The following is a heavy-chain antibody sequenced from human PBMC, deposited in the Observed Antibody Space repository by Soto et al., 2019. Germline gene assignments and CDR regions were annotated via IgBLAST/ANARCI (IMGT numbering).Heavy chain of an antibody. Sequence: TLSLTCAVSGGSISSGGYSWSWIRQPPGKGLEWIGYIYHSGSTYYNPSLKSRVTISVDRSKNQFSLKLSSVTAADTAVYYCARKYNWNDAPFDYWGQGTLVTVSS. CDR3: ARKYNWNDAPFDY. V-gene: IGHV4-30-2*01. CDR2: IYHSGST. D-gene: IGHD1-20*01. J-gene: IGHJ4*02. CDR1: GGSISSGGYS.